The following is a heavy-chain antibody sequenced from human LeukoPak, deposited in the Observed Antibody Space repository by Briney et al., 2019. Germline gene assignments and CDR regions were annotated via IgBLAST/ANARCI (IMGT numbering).Heavy chain of an antibody. CDR3: LKQISRWVY. D-gene: IGHD6-19*01. CDR1: GFTFSTVP. J-gene: IGHJ4*02. V-gene: IGHV3-64D*06. Sequence: QTGGSLRLSCSASGFTFSTVPMHWVRQAPGKGLEYVSGSSSNGRSTYYADSVKGRFTISRDNSKNTLYLQMRSLRTEDTAVYYCLKQISRWVYWGGGGLVSVSP. CDR2: SSSNGRST.